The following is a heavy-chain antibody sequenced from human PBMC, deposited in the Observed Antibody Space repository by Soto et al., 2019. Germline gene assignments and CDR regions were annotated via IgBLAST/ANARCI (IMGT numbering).Heavy chain of an antibody. Sequence: QVQLVESGGGEVQPGRSLRLSCAASGFTFSNSAMLWVRQAPGKGLEWVAVISYDGNNKYYAGSVKGRFTISRDNSKHTLYLQMNTTRGEDTAVCYCAKDTGEHDMDVWGQGTTVTVSS. J-gene: IGHJ6*02. V-gene: IGHV3-30*18. D-gene: IGHD3-16*01. CDR2: ISYDGNNK. CDR1: GFTFSNSA. CDR3: AKDTGEHDMDV.